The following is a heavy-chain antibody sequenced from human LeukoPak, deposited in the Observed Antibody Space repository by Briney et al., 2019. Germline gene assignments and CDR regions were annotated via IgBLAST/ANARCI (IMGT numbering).Heavy chain of an antibody. Sequence: GGSLRLSCAASGLTFSSYWMHWVRQAPGKGLMWVSRINSDGSSTSYADSVKGRFTISRDNAKNSLYLQMNSLRAEDTAVYYCAREKYDILTGYFADAFDIWGQGTMVTVSS. D-gene: IGHD3-9*01. V-gene: IGHV3-74*01. CDR2: INSDGSST. CDR1: GLTFSSYW. CDR3: AREKYDILTGYFADAFDI. J-gene: IGHJ3*02.